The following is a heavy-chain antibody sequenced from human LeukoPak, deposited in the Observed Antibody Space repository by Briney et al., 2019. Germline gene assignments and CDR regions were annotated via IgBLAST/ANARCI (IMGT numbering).Heavy chain of an antibody. J-gene: IGHJ4*02. CDR3: ARDRDYGSGIFDY. D-gene: IGHD3-10*01. V-gene: IGHV1-2*02. CDR2: INPNSGGT. CDR1: GYTFTGYY. Sequence: ASVKVSCTASGYTFTGYYMHWVRQAPGQRLEWMGWINPNSGGTNYAQKFQGRVTMTRDTSISTAYMELNRLRSDDTAVYYCARDRDYGSGIFDYWGQGTLVTVSS.